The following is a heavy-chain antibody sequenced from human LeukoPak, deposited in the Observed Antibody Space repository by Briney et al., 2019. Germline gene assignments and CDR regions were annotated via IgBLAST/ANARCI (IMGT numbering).Heavy chain of an antibody. CDR2: ISYSGNT. CDR1: GGSISSYY. V-gene: IGHV4-59*01. Sequence: SETLSLTCTVSGGSISSYYRNWIRQPPGKGLEWIGYISYSGNTNYNPSLKSRVTISLDTSKNQFSLQLSSVTAADTAVYYCARGQYSGSWSYYFDYWGQGTLVTASS. J-gene: IGHJ4*02. CDR3: ARGQYSGSWSYYFDY. D-gene: IGHD6-13*01.